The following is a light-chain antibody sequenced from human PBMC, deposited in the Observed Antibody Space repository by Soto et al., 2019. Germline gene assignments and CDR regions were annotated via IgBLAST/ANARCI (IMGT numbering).Light chain of an antibody. V-gene: IGKV1-39*01. CDR3: QQSYTAPWT. Sequence: DIQMTQSPSSLSASVGDRVTITCRASQSISTYLNGYQQKSGKAPKLLMYAASSLQSGVPSRFSGSGSGTDFTLTISSLQPEDFAAYYCQQSYTAPWTFGQGTEVENK. J-gene: IGKJ1*01. CDR1: QSISTY. CDR2: AAS.